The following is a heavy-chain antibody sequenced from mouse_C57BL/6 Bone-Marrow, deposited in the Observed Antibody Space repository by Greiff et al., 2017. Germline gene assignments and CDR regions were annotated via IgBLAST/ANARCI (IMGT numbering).Heavy chain of an antibody. CDR1: GYTFTSYW. D-gene: IGHD2-5*01. Sequence: QVQLQQSGAELAKPGASVKLSCKASGYTFTSYWMHWVKQRPGQGLEWIGYINPSSGYTKYNQKFKDKATLTSDKSSSPAYMQLSSLTYEDAAVYYSARAPYSNFFDYWGQGTTLTVSS. J-gene: IGHJ2*01. CDR3: ARAPYSNFFDY. CDR2: INPSSGYT. V-gene: IGHV1-7*01.